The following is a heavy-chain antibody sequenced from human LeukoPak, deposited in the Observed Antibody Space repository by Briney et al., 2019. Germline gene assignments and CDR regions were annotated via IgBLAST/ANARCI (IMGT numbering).Heavy chain of an antibody. CDR2: IYYTGIA. J-gene: IGHJ4*02. V-gene: IGHV4-59*08. CDR1: GASISDYY. CDR3: LTVDTSMGVDY. D-gene: IGHD5-18*01. Sequence: SETLSLTCTVSGASISDYYWSWIRQPPGKGLEWIGYIYYTGIANYNPSLKSRLTMSVDTSKSQLSLRLSSVTAADTAVYYCLTVDTSMGVDYWGQGTLVTVAS.